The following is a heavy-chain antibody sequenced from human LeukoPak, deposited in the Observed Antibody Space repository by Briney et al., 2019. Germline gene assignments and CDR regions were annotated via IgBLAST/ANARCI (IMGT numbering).Heavy chain of an antibody. CDR3: ARDGRYYGSHYGMDV. CDR1: GFTFTNYG. D-gene: IGHD3-10*01. J-gene: IGHJ6*02. Sequence: SVRVSCKASGFTFTNYGFSWVRQAPGQGLEWMGGIIPIFGTANYAQKFQGRVTITADESTSTAYMELSSLRSEDTAVYYCARDGRYYGSHYGMDVWGQGTTVTVSS. CDR2: IIPIFGTA. V-gene: IGHV1-69*13.